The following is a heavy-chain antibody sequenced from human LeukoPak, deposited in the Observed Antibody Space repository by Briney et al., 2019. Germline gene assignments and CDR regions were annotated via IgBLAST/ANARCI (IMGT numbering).Heavy chain of an antibody. D-gene: IGHD6-13*01. V-gene: IGHV3-23*01. J-gene: IGHJ4*02. CDR2: ISRSIGST. CDR1: GFPFSNYA. CDR3: AKGVIIAAPVTAHDSGHY. Sequence: GGSLRLSCAASGFPFSNYAMSWVRQAPGKGLEWVSTISRSIGSTDYADSVKGRFTISRDNSKNTLYLQMNSLRAEDTALYYCAKGVIIAAPVTAHDSGHYWGQGTLVTVSS.